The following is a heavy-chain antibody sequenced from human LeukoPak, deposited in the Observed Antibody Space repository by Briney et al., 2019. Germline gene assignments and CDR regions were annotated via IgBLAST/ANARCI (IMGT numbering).Heavy chain of an antibody. D-gene: IGHD3-10*01. V-gene: IGHV4-59*01. CDR1: GGSISSYY. CDR3: ARDLYYYGSYYMDV. CDR2: IYYSGST. J-gene: IGHJ6*03. Sequence: SETLSLTCTVSGGSISSYYWSWIRQPPGKGLERIGNIYYSGSTNYNPSLKSRVTISVDTSKNQFSLKLSSVTAADTAVYYCARDLYYYGSYYMDVWGKGTTVTISS.